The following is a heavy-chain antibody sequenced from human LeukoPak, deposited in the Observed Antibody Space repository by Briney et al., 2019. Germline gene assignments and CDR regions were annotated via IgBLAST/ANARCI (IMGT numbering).Heavy chain of an antibody. CDR3: ARVDYDVLTGYQNYFQY. CDR1: GFTFSSYA. Sequence: PGGSLRLSCAASGFTFSSYAMTWVRQAPGKGLEWVSSISSTSAYINYADSVKGRFTISRDNDKNSMYLQINSLRAEDTAVYYCARVDYDVLTGYQNYFQYWGQGTLVTVSS. D-gene: IGHD3-9*01. CDR2: ISSTSAYI. J-gene: IGHJ4*02. V-gene: IGHV3-21*01.